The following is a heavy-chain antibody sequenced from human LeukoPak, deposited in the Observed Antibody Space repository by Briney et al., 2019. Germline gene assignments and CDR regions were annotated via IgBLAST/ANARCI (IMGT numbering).Heavy chain of an antibody. V-gene: IGHV1-18*01. CDR1: GYTFTSYG. D-gene: IGHD3-10*01. CDR3: ARDHGTLLWFGELLPVDY. Sequence: ASVKVSCKASGYTFTSYGIRWVRQAPGQGLAWMGWISAYNGNTNYAQKLQGRVTMTTDTSTSTAYMELRSLRSDDTAVYYCARDHGTLLWFGELLPVDYWGQGTLVTVSS. CDR2: ISAYNGNT. J-gene: IGHJ4*02.